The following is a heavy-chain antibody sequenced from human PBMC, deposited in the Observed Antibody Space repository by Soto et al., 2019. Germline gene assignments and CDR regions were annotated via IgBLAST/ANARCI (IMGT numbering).Heavy chain of an antibody. CDR1: GGSISSGGYS. J-gene: IGHJ3*02. Sequence: SETLSLTCAVSGGSISSGGYSWSWVRQPPGKGLEWIGYIYHSGSTYYNPSLKSRVTISVDRSKNQFSLKLSSVTAADTAVYYCARAHGSGWGAFDIWGQGTMVTVSS. CDR3: ARAHGSGWGAFDI. CDR2: IYHSGST. V-gene: IGHV4-30-2*01. D-gene: IGHD3-10*01.